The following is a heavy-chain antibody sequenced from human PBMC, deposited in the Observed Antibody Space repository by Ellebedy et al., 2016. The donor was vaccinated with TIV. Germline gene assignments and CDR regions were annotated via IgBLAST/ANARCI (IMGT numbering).Heavy chain of an antibody. CDR3: ARETAMDY. Sequence: GGSLRLSCAASGFDFSSYAMNWVRQTPGKGLEWVASISRSTKYMSIYYVDSVKGRFTISRDDASNSLFLQMDRLRVEDTAMYYCARETAMDYWGLGTLVTVSS. CDR2: ISRSTKYMSI. CDR1: GFDFSSYA. J-gene: IGHJ4*02. D-gene: IGHD5-18*01. V-gene: IGHV3-21*06.